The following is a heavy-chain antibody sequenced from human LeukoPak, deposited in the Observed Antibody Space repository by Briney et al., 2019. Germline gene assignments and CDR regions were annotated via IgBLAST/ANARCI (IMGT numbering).Heavy chain of an antibody. CDR1: GFTFRSHA. J-gene: IGHJ4*02. CDR2: IDGNGGDT. CDR3: ARDFYGSGSYYTVAFDS. Sequence: GGSLRLSCAAPGFTFRSHAMSWVRQAPGRGREWVASIDGNGGDTYYADSVKGRFPISRDHSKNTVYLQMNSLSAEDTAVYYCARDFYGSGSYYTVAFDSWGQGTLVTVSS. V-gene: IGHV3-23*01. D-gene: IGHD3-10*01.